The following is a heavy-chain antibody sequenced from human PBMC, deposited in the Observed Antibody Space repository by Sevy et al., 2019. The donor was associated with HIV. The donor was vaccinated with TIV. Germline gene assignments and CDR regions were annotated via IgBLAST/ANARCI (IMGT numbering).Heavy chain of an antibody. V-gene: IGHV5-51*01. CDR1: VYRFASYW. CDR3: ARGPLVNPVDYFDS. D-gene: IGHD3-9*01. Sequence: GESLKISCQTSVYRFASYWIAWVRQKPGIGLEWVATLLPGNSDIRHIPSFRGRVTASADKSISTTYLQWSSLEASDTGIYFCARGPLVNPVDYFDSWGHGTRVTVSS. CDR2: LLPGNSDI. J-gene: IGHJ5*01.